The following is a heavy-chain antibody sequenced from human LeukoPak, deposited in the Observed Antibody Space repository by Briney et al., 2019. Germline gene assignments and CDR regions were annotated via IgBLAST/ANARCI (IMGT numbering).Heavy chain of an antibody. CDR1: GFTFSSYG. CDR3: ARVKSSYGDQYYFDY. D-gene: IGHD4-17*01. CDR2: ISYDGSSK. V-gene: IGHV3-30*19. Sequence: GRSLRLSCAASGFTFSSYGMHWVRQAPGTGLEWVAVISYDGSSKYYADSVKGRFTISRDNSKNTLYLQMNSLRAEDTAVYYCARVKSSYGDQYYFDYWGQGTLVTVSS. J-gene: IGHJ4*02.